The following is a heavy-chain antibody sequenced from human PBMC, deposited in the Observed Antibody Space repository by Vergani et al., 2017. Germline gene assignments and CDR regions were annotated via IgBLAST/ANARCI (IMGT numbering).Heavy chain of an antibody. CDR1: GFTFSSYS. J-gene: IGHJ3*02. D-gene: IGHD1-14*01. CDR2: ISSSSSTI. Sequence: EVQLVESGGGLVQPGGSLRLSCAASGFTFSSYSMNWVRQAPGKGVEWGSYISSSSSTIYYADSVKGRFTISRDNAKNSLYLQMNSLRSEDTAVYYCARGRPESAFDIWGQGTMVTVSS. V-gene: IGHV3-48*04. CDR3: ARGRPESAFDI.